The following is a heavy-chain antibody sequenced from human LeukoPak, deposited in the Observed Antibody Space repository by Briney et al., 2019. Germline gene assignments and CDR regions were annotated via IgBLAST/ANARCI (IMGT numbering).Heavy chain of an antibody. CDR2: ISPSGSTI. CDR1: GFTFSTYE. CDR3: ARSYSSGPTEY. D-gene: IGHD6-19*01. Sequence: GGSLRLSCAASGFTFSTYEMSWVRQAPGKGLEWVSYISPSGSTIHYADSVKGRFSVSRDNAKNSLYLQMNSLRAEDTAVYYCARSYSSGPTEYWGQGTLVTVSS. J-gene: IGHJ4*02. V-gene: IGHV3-48*03.